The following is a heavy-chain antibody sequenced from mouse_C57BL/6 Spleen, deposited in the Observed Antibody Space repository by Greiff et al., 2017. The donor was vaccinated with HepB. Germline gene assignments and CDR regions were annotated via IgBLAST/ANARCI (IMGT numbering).Heavy chain of an antibody. D-gene: IGHD1-1*01. CDR2: INPSSGYT. J-gene: IGHJ4*01. Sequence: QVQLQQSGAELARPGASVKMSCKASGYTFTSYTMHWVKQRPGQGLEWIGYINPSSGYTKYNQKFKDRATLTADKSSSTAYMQLSSLTSEDSAVYYCARSHYYGSSTDAMDYWGQGTSVTVSS. CDR1: GYTFTSYT. CDR3: ARSHYYGSSTDAMDY. V-gene: IGHV1-4*01.